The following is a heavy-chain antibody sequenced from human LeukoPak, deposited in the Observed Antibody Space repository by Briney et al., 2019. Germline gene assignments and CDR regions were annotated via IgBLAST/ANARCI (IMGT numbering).Heavy chain of an antibody. CDR3: VTAQRHRSFSSDIDY. D-gene: IGHD2-15*01. V-gene: IGHV3-74*03. CDR1: GFTFSSYW. J-gene: IGHJ4*02. Sequence: GGSLRLSCAASGFTFSSYWMHWVRQAPGKGLVWVSRINSDGTSTMFADSVKGRFTISRDNAQNTLYLQMNSLRAEDTAVYYCVTAQRHRSFSSDIDYWGQGTLVTVYS. CDR2: INSDGTST.